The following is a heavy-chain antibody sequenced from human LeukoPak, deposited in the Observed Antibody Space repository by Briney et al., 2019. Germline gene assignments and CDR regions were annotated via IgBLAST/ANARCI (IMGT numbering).Heavy chain of an antibody. Sequence: PGESLKISCKGSGYSFTSYWIGWVRQMPGKGLEWMGIIYPGDSDTRYSPSFQGQVTISADKSISTAYLQWSSLKASDTAMYYCARQKDIVVVPAAMHWYFDLWGRGTLVTVSS. D-gene: IGHD2-2*01. CDR1: GYSFTSYW. CDR2: IYPGDSDT. J-gene: IGHJ2*01. CDR3: ARQKDIVVVPAAMHWYFDL. V-gene: IGHV5-51*01.